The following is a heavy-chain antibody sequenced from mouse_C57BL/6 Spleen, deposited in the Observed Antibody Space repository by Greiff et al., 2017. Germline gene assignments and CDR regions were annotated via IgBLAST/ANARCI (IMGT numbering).Heavy chain of an antibody. CDR1: GYTFTSYW. V-gene: IGHV1-52*01. CDR2: IDPSDSET. J-gene: IGHJ3*01. D-gene: IGHD1-1*01. CDR3: ARSADYGSSYGFAY. Sequence: QVQLQQPGAELVRPGSSVKLSCKASGYTFTSYWMHWVKQRPIQGLEWIGNIDPSDSETHYNQQFKDKATLTVDKSSSTAYMQLSSLTSEDSAVYYGARSADYGSSYGFAYWGQGTLVTVSA.